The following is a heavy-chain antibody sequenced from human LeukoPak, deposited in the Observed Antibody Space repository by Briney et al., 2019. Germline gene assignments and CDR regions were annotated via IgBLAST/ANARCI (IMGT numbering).Heavy chain of an antibody. Sequence: SSETLSLTCAVSGGSISSGGYSWSWIRQPPGKGLEWIGYIYYSGSTYYNPSLKSRVTISVDTSKNQFSLILSSVTTADTAVYYCAREVVAAAGTVDYWGQGTLVTVSS. CDR3: AREVVAAAGTVDY. J-gene: IGHJ4*02. CDR2: IYYSGST. V-gene: IGHV4-30-4*07. CDR1: GGSISSGGYS. D-gene: IGHD6-13*01.